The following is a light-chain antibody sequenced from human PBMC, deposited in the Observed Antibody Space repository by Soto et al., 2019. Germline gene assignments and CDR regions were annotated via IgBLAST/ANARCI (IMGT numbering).Light chain of an antibody. CDR1: QSISIW. V-gene: IGKV1-5*03. Sequence: ENKVTQSTSTLSASVGDRDTFNGRVSQSISIWLAWYQQKPGKAPKLLIYKASSLESGVPSRFSGSGSGTEFTLTISSLQPDDFATYYCQQYNSYSTWTFGQGSKVDIK. J-gene: IGKJ1*01. CDR3: QQYNSYSTWT. CDR2: KAS.